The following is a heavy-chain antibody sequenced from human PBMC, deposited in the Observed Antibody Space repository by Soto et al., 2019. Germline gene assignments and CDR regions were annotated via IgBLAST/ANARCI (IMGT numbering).Heavy chain of an antibody. CDR1: GGSFSGYY. CDR3: ARGYIVVVPAADDYYYYGMDV. Sequence: SETLSLTCAVYGGSFSGYYWSWIRQPPGKGLEWIGEINHSGSTNYNPSLKSRVTISVDTSKNQFSLKLSSVTAADTAVYYCARGYIVVVPAADDYYYYGMDVWGQGTTVTVSS. V-gene: IGHV4-34*01. CDR2: INHSGST. J-gene: IGHJ6*02. D-gene: IGHD2-2*01.